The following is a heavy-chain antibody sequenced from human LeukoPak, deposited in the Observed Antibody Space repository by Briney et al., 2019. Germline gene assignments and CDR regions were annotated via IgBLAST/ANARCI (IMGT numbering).Heavy chain of an antibody. CDR1: GFTFSTYE. CDR2: ISSSGSTI. Sequence: PGGSLRLSCAASGFTFSTYEMTWVRQSPGKGLEWVSYISSSGSTIYYADSVKGRFTISRDNARNSLYLQMNSLRAEDTAVYYCARDSYDSSGPYYFDYWGQGTLVTVSS. J-gene: IGHJ4*02. CDR3: ARDSYDSSGPYYFDY. D-gene: IGHD3-22*01. V-gene: IGHV3-48*03.